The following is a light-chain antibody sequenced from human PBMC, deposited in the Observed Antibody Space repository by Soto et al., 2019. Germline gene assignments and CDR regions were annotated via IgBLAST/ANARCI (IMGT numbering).Light chain of an antibody. V-gene: IGKV3-20*01. CDR2: GAS. CDR1: QSVSSSY. CDR3: QQYGSSPLT. J-gene: IGKJ4*01. Sequence: EFALTQSPATLSFSPGESATLSCRASQSVSSSYLAWYQQKPGQAPRLLIYGASSRATGIPARFSGSGSGTDFTLTISRLEPEDFAVYYCQQYGSSPLTFGGGTKVDIK.